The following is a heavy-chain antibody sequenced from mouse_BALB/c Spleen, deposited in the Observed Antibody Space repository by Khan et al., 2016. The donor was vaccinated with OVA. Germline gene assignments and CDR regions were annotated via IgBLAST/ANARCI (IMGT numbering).Heavy chain of an antibody. V-gene: IGHV2-2*02. J-gene: IGHJ3*01. CDR3: ARNYDYDEGLVY. CDR2: IWSGGST. D-gene: IGHD2-4*01. CDR1: GFSLTSYG. Sequence: VQLQESGPGLVQPSQSLSITCTVSGFSLTSYGIHWVRQSLGKSLVWLGVIWSGGSTDYDAAFISRLSISKDNSKSQVFFKMNSLKGNDTAIYYCARNYDYDEGLVYWGQGTLVTVSA.